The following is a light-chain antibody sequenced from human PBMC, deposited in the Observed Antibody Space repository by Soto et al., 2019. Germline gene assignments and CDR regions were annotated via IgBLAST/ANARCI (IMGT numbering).Light chain of an antibody. Sequence: QSPLTQPPSVSGSHRPSVTISCTGTSSDVGSYNRVSWYQQPPGTAPKLMIYEVSNRPSGVPDRFSGSKSGNTASLTISGLQAEDEADYYCSSYTSSSIYAFGTGTKVTVL. V-gene: IGLV2-18*02. CDR2: EVS. J-gene: IGLJ1*01. CDR1: SSDVGSYNR. CDR3: SSYTSSSIYA.